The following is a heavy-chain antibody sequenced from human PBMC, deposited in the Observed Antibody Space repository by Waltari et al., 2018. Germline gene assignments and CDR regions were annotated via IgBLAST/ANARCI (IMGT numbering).Heavy chain of an antibody. D-gene: IGHD3-3*01. CDR1: GFRFSGYD. CDR3: AKAIKGYNSAWFDY. Sequence: EVQLLESGGGLVQPGGSLRLSCAASGFRFSGYDMNWVHQAPGKGLGWFSAISGSGSTPFYADSVKGRFTISRDNSKNTVFLQMNSLRAEETAVYYCAKAIKGYNSAWFDYWGQGTLVTVSS. J-gene: IGHJ5*01. CDR2: ISGSGSTP. V-gene: IGHV3-23*01.